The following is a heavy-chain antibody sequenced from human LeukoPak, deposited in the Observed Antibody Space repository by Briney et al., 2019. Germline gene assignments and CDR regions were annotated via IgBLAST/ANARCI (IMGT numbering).Heavy chain of an antibody. CDR1: GFTFGSYT. CDR2: ISSSSSYI. D-gene: IGHD1-26*01. Sequence: GGSLRLSCAASGFTFGSYTMNWVRQAPGKGLEWVSSISSSSSYIYYADSVKGRFTTSRDNAKKSLYLQMNSLRAEDTAVYYCARGWPRGAFDIWGQGTMVTVSS. CDR3: ARGWPRGAFDI. J-gene: IGHJ3*02. V-gene: IGHV3-21*01.